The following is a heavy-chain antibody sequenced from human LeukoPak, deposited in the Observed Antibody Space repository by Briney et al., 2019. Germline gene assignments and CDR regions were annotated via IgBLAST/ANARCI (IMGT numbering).Heavy chain of an antibody. D-gene: IGHD6-19*01. J-gene: IGHJ4*02. CDR2: IYYSGST. V-gene: IGHV4-39*07. CDR3: ARRRAAGTSVVHFDY. Sequence: PSETLSLTCTVSGGSISSSSYYWGWIRQPPGKGLEWIGSIYYSGSTYYNPSLKSRVTISVDTSKNQFSLKLSSVTAADTAVYYCARRRAAGTSVVHFDYWGQGTLVTVSS. CDR1: GGSISSSSYY.